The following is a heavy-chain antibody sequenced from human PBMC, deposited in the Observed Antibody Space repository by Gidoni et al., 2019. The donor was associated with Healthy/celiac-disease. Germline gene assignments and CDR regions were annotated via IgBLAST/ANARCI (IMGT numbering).Heavy chain of an antibody. D-gene: IGHD5-18*01. CDR3: AKDAGYSYGTYYFDY. V-gene: IGHV3-23*01. CDR1: GFTFNNYA. J-gene: IGHJ4*02. CDR2: ISASGSTT. Sequence: EVQLLESGGGLVQPGGSLRLSCAASGFTFNNYAMSWVRQAPGKGLEWVSAISASGSTTYYADSVKGRFTISRDNSKNTLYLQMNSLRAEDTAIYYCAKDAGYSYGTYYFDYWGQGTLVTVSS.